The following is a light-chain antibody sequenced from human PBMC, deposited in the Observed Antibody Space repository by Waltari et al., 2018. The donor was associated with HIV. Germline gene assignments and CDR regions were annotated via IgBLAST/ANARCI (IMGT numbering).Light chain of an antibody. CDR1: SGSVASNY. J-gene: IGLJ3*02. Sequence: NFMLTQPHSVSESPGKTVTISCTGTSGSVASNYVQRYQQRPGSAPTTVIYEDSQRTSGVPDRFSGSIDSSANSASLTISGLKTEDEADYYCQSYQSGKWGFGGGTKLTVL. V-gene: IGLV6-57*02. CDR2: EDS. CDR3: QSYQSGKWG.